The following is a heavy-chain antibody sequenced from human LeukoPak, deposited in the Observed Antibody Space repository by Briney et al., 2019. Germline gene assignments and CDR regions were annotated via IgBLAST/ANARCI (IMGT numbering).Heavy chain of an antibody. CDR3: TKDRYSSSPNRYFQH. J-gene: IGHJ1*01. Sequence: GSLILSCAASGFIFTSYAMSWVRQAPGKGLEWVSAISGSDGSTYYADSVKGRFTISRDNSKNTLYLQMNSLRAEDTAVYYCTKDRYSSSPNRYFQHWGQGTLVTVSS. V-gene: IGHV3-23*01. D-gene: IGHD6-6*01. CDR2: ISGSDGST. CDR1: GFIFTSYA.